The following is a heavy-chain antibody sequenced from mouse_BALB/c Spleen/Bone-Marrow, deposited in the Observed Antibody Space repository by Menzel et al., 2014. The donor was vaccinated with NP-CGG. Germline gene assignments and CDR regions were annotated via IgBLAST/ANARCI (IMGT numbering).Heavy chain of an antibody. CDR3: AVYDYEGFAF. CDR1: GFNIKDTY. Sequence: VQLQQSGAELVKPGASVKLSCTASGFNIKDTYMHWVKQRPEQGLEWIGRIDPANGNTKYDPKFQGKATITADTSSDTAYLQLSSLTSEDAAVYYCAVYDYEGFAFWCQGTLVTVSA. CDR2: IDPANGNT. V-gene: IGHV14-3*02. D-gene: IGHD2-4*01. J-gene: IGHJ3*01.